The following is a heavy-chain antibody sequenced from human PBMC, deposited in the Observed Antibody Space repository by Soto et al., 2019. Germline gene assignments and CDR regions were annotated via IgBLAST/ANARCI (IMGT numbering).Heavy chain of an antibody. J-gene: IGHJ4*02. CDR1: PSSKKTFY. Sequence: SVTLPLTCTVCPSSKKTFYRRWDRQTAGKGLEWIGRIFSSGRTSCNPSVDSRVAMSVDTSKNHFSLNFSCGTAADMAVYYCAREGSYSAYNFAHGIQLWSFDCWGQGALVTVAS. CDR2: IFSSGRT. CDR3: AREGSYSAYNFAHGIQLWSFDC. V-gene: IGHV4-4*07. D-gene: IGHD5-12*01.